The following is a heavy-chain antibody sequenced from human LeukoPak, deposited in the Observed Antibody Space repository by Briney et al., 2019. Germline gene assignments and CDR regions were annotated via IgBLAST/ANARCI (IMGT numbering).Heavy chain of an antibody. Sequence: GASVKVSCKASGYTFTNYDINWVRQATGQGLEWMGWMNPNSGNTGYAQKFQGRVTMTRDTSISTAYMELSRLRSDDTAVYYCARDLVLRAYYYYMDVWGKGTTVTVSS. V-gene: IGHV1-8*01. J-gene: IGHJ6*03. CDR2: MNPNSGNT. D-gene: IGHD2/OR15-2a*01. CDR3: ARDLVLRAYYYYMDV. CDR1: GYTFTNYD.